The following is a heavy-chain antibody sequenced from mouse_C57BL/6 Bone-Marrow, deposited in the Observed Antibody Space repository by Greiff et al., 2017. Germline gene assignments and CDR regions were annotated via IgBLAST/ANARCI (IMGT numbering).Heavy chain of an antibody. J-gene: IGHJ4*01. Sequence: QSGPGLVKPSQSLSLTCSVTGYSITSGYYWNWIRQFPGNKLEWMGYISYDGSNNYNPSLKNRISITRDTSKNQFFLKLNSVTTEDTATYYCALIYYDYDGVYYYAMDYWGQGTSVTVSS. CDR1: GYSITSGYY. D-gene: IGHD2-4*01. V-gene: IGHV3-6*01. CDR2: ISYDGSN. CDR3: ALIYYDYDGVYYYAMDY.